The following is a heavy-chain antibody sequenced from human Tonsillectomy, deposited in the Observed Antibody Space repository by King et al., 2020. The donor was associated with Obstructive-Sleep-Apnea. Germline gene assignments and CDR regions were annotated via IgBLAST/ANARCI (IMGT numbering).Heavy chain of an antibody. J-gene: IGHJ4*02. Sequence: QLVQSGSELKTPGASVKVSCKASGYSFTSYARNWVRQAPGQGLEWMGRINTHTGNPTYAQGFTGRLVFSLDTSGSTAYLQLSSLKAEDTAVYYCARMVYSSSWYRFFDSWGQGTLVTVSS. CDR1: GYSFTSYA. CDR3: ARMVYSSSWYRFFDS. D-gene: IGHD6-13*01. CDR2: INTHTGNP. V-gene: IGHV7-4-1*02.